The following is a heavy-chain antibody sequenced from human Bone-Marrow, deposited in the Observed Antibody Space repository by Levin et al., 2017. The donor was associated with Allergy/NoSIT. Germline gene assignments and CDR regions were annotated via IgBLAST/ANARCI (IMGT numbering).Heavy chain of an antibody. CDR1: GYSFSNYW. D-gene: IGHD6-13*01. V-gene: IGHV5-51*01. CDR3: ARHVATSSWAHFDY. Sequence: ASVKVSCKGSGYSFSNYWIGWARQMPGIGLEWMGIFYPRDSTISYSPSFQGQVTISADKSISTAYVQWSSLKASDTAMYYCARHVATSSWAHFDYWGQGTLVTVSS. J-gene: IGHJ4*02. CDR2: FYPRDSTI.